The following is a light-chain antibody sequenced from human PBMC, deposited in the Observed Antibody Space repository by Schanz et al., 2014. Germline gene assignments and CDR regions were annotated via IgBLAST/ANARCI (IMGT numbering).Light chain of an antibody. CDR2: EVS. V-gene: IGLV2-8*01. CDR3: SSYAGSNNPWV. J-gene: IGLJ3*02. Sequence: QSALTQPPSASGSPGQSVTISCTGTSSDVGGYNFVSWYQQHPGKVPKLLIFEVSQRPSGVPDRFSGSKSGNTASLTISGLQAEDEADYYCSSYAGSNNPWVFGGGTKLTVL. CDR1: SSDVGGYNF.